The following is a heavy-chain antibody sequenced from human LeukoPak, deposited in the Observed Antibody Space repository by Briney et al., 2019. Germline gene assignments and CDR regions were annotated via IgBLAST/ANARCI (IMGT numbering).Heavy chain of an antibody. CDR3: AKDLRPDGVYDFDY. CDR1: GFTFSSND. V-gene: IGHV3-23*01. D-gene: IGHD5/OR15-5a*01. CDR2: FSESGGRT. J-gene: IGHJ4*02. Sequence: GGCLRLSCVASGFTFSSNDMSWVRQAPGKGLEWVSIFSESGGRTYYADSVKGRFTISRDNSKNTLYLQMNSLRAEDTAVYYCAKDLRPDGVYDFDYWGQGTLVTVSS.